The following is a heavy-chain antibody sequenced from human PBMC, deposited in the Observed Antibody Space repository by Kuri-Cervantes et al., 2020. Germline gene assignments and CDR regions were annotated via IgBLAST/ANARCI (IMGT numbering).Heavy chain of an antibody. CDR2: IIPIFGTA. J-gene: IGHJ6*03. D-gene: IGHD2-2*01. CDR1: GYTFTGYY. Sequence: SVKVSCKASGYTFTGYYMHWVRQAPGQGLEWMGGIIPIFGTANYAQKFQGRVTITADKSTSTAYMELSSLRSEDTAVYYCARGTNKLVVVPADILPYYYYYYMDVWGKGTTVTVSS. CDR3: ARGTNKLVVVPADILPYYYYYYMDV. V-gene: IGHV1-69*06.